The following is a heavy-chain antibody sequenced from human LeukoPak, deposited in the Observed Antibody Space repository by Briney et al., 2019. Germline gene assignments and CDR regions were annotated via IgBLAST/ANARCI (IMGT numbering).Heavy chain of an antibody. CDR1: GGSISSGGYS. J-gene: IGHJ4*02. V-gene: IGHV4-30-2*01. CDR3: ASLRGYSYGYFDY. D-gene: IGHD5-18*01. CDR2: IYHSGST. Sequence: SQTLSLTCAVSGGSISSGGYSWSWIRQPPGKGLEWIGYIYHSGSTYYNPSLKSRVTISVDRSKNQFSLKLSSVTAADTAVYYCASLRGYSYGYFDYWGQGTLVTVSS.